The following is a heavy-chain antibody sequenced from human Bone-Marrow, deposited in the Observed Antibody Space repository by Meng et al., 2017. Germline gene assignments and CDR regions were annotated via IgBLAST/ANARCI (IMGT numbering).Heavy chain of an antibody. CDR1: GGSFSGYY. V-gene: IGHV4-34*01. Sequence: SETLSLTCAVYGGSFSGYYWSWIRQPPGKGLEWIGEINHSGSTNYNASLKSRVTISVDTSKNQFSLKLSSVTAADTAVYYCARGLRIAGSNWFDPWGQGTLVTVSS. CDR2: INHSGST. D-gene: IGHD6-13*01. CDR3: ARGLRIAGSNWFDP. J-gene: IGHJ5*02.